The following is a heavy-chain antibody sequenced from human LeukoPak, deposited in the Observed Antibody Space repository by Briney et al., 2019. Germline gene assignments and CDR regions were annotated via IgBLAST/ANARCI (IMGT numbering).Heavy chain of an antibody. V-gene: IGHV4-31*03. Sequence: PSETLSLTCTVSGGSISSGGYYWSWIRQHPGKGLEWIGYIYYSGSTYYSPSLKSRVTISVDTSKNQFSLKLSSVTAADTAVYYCARNANEGLPYYFDYWGQGTLVTVSS. CDR3: ARNANEGLPYYFDY. CDR1: GGSISSGGYY. J-gene: IGHJ4*02. D-gene: IGHD4-11*01. CDR2: IYYSGST.